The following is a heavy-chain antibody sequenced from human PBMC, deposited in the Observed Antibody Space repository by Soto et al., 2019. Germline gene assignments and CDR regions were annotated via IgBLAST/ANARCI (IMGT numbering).Heavy chain of an antibody. Sequence: ASVKMCWKAGGYRFDICGINRVRQAPGQGLELMGWISAYDGKTTYAEKFQGRVTMTTDASTSTAYMELRSLRSDDTAVYYCARDPHEYWTSYWFDPWGQGTLVTVSS. D-gene: IGHD3-3*01. CDR1: GYRFDICG. CDR2: ISAYDGKT. CDR3: ARDPHEYWTSYWFDP. J-gene: IGHJ5*02. V-gene: IGHV1-18*01.